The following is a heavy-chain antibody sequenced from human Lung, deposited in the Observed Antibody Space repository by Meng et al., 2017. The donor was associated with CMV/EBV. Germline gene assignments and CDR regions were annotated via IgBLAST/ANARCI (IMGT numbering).Heavy chain of an antibody. D-gene: IGHD3-16*01. V-gene: IGHV1-8*01. CDR2: MNPNSGNT. CDR1: GYTFSTYD. Sequence: SVXVSXXASGYTFSTYDINWVRQATGQGLEWMGWMNPNSGNTGYAQKFQGRVTMTRNTSISTAYMELSDLRSEDTAVYYCARDLRGGYQGMGEFRNNWFDHWGQGXLVTVSS. CDR3: ARDLRGGYQGMGEFRNNWFDH. J-gene: IGHJ5*02.